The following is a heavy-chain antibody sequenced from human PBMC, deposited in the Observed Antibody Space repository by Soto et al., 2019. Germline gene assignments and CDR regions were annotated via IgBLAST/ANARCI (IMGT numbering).Heavy chain of an antibody. V-gene: IGHV1-3*01. CDR3: AVGYCSSTSCLLSGMDV. CDR1: GYTFTSYA. D-gene: IGHD2-2*01. Sequence: GASVKVSCKASGYTFTSYAMHWVRQAPGQRLEWMGWINAGNGNTKYSQKFQGRVTITRDTSASTAYMELSSLRSEDTAVYYCAVGYCSSTSCLLSGMDVWGQGTTVTVSS. CDR2: INAGNGNT. J-gene: IGHJ6*02.